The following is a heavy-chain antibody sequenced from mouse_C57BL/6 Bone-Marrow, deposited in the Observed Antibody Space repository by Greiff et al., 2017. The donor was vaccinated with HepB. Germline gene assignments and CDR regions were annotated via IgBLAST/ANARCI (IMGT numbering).Heavy chain of an antibody. CDR2: IDPETGGT. Sequence: QVQLKQSGAELVRPGASVTLSCKASGYTFTDYEMHWVKQTPVHGLEWIGAIDPETGGTTYNQKFKGKAILTADKSSSTAYMELRSLTSEDSAVYYCTDSGDYFDYWGQGTTLTVSS. V-gene: IGHV1-15*01. J-gene: IGHJ2*01. CDR3: TDSGDYFDY. CDR1: GYTFTDYE.